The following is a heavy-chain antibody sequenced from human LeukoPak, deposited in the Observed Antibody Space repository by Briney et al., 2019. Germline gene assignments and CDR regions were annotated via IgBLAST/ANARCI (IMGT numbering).Heavy chain of an antibody. J-gene: IGHJ4*02. CDR3: ASSSLGRCDY. Sequence: SQTLSLTCTVSGGSISSGGYYWSWIRQHPGKGLEWIGYIYYSGSTYYNPSLKRRVIISVDTSNNQFSLKLRSVTAADTAVYYCASSSLGRCDYWGQGTLVTVSS. D-gene: IGHD1-26*01. CDR2: IYYSGST. V-gene: IGHV4-31*03. CDR1: GGSISSGGYY.